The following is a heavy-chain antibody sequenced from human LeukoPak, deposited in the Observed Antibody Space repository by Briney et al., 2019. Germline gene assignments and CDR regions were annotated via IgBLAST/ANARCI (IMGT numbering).Heavy chain of an antibody. D-gene: IGHD6-19*01. CDR3: ARGRSSGWTYAPTGY. Sequence: QTGGSLRLSCAASGFTFSSYAMHWVRQAPGKGLEYVSAISSNGGSTYYANSVKGRFTISRDNSKNTLYLQMGSLRAEDMAVYYCARGRSSGWTYAPTGYWGQGTLVTVSS. CDR2: ISSNGGST. J-gene: IGHJ4*02. V-gene: IGHV3-64*01. CDR1: GFTFSSYA.